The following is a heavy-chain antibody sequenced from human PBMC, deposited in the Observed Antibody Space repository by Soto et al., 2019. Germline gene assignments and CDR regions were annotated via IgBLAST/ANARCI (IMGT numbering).Heavy chain of an antibody. J-gene: IGHJ2*01. CDR1: GFTFPNYG. V-gene: IGHV3-23*01. D-gene: IGHD3-10*01. Sequence: EVQLLESGGGLVQPGGSLRLSCDGSGFTFPNYGMTWVRQAPGQGLEWVSSVSGDGFTAYYADSVKGRFTISRDNSKRAVDVQMNSLRDEDTAVYYCAKEASVPSFGEFWFFDLWGRGTPVTVSS. CDR2: VSGDGFTA. CDR3: AKEASVPSFGEFWFFDL.